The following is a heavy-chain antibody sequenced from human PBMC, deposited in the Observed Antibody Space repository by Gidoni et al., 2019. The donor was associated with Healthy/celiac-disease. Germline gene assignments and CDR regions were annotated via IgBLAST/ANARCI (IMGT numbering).Heavy chain of an antibody. J-gene: IGHJ4*02. CDR2: NYYSGIN. D-gene: IGHD5-12*01. CDR1: GCCISSGGYY. CDR3: ARGRHSGYDFDY. V-gene: IGHV4-31*01. Sequence: QVQLQESGPGLVKPSQTLSLTCTVSGCCISSGGYYWSWNRQYPGKGLERIGYNYYSGINYYNPSLKSQVTRSVDTYKNQFSLKLSSVTSADTAVYYCARGRHSGYDFDYWGQGTLVTVSS.